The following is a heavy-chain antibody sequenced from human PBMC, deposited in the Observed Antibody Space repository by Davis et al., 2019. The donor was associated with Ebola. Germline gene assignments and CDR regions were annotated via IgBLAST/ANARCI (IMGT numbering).Heavy chain of an antibody. CDR2: INHSGST. V-gene: IGHV4-34*01. CDR1: GGSFSGYY. CDR3: ARVGGDYYYYGMDV. Sequence: PSETLSLTCAVYGGSFSGYYWSWIRQPPGKGLEWIGEINHSGSTNYNPSLKSRVTISVDTSKNQFSLKLSSVTAADTAVYYCARVGGDYYYYGMDVWGQGTTVTVSS. D-gene: IGHD3-16*01. J-gene: IGHJ6*02.